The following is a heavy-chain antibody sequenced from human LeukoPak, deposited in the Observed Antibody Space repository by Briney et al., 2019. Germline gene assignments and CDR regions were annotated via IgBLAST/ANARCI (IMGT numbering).Heavy chain of an antibody. CDR2: INPNSGGT. Sequence: GASVKVSCKASGYTFTGYYMHWVRQAPGQGLEWMGWINPNSGGTNYAQKFQGRVTMTRDTSISTAYMELSSLRSEDTAVYYCARDHLKNLNPSDAFDIWGQGTMVTVSS. J-gene: IGHJ3*02. CDR3: ARDHLKNLNPSDAFDI. V-gene: IGHV1-2*02. CDR1: GYTFTGYY.